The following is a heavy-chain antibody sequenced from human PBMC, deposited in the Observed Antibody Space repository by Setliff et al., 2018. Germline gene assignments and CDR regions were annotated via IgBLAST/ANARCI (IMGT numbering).Heavy chain of an antibody. Sequence: ASVKVSCKTSGFVFITYAITWVRQAPGQGLEWMGWISAYNGNTNYAQKLQGRVTMTTDTSTSTAYMELRSLRSDDTAVYYCARYITGTTPADYWGQGTLVTVSS. CDR2: ISAYNGNT. V-gene: IGHV1-18*01. CDR3: ARYITGTTPADY. J-gene: IGHJ4*02. CDR1: GFVFITYA. D-gene: IGHD1-7*01.